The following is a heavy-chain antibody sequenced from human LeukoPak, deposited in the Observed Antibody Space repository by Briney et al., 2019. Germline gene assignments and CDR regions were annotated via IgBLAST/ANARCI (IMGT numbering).Heavy chain of an antibody. J-gene: IGHJ4*02. CDR3: ARDGSGSDCFDY. D-gene: IGHD3-10*01. Sequence: SVKVSCKASGGAFSSYAISWVRQAPGQGLEWMGGIIPIFGTANYAQKFQGRVTITTDESTSTAYMELSSLRSEDTAVYYCARDGSGSDCFDYWGQGTLVTVFS. CDR2: IIPIFGTA. V-gene: IGHV1-69*05. CDR1: GGAFSSYA.